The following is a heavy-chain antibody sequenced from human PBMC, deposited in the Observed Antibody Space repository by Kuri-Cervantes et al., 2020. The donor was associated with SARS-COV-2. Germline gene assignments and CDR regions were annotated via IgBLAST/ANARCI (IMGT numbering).Heavy chain of an antibody. V-gene: IGHV4-61*01. D-gene: IGHD3-10*01. CDR1: GASMSDPMSHYY. J-gene: IGHJ5*02. CDR3: ATKLFGEHWFDP. CDR2: IFHTGSN. Sequence: SETLSLTCTVSGASMSDPMSHYYWNWIRLTPGKGLEWIGYIFHTGSNSQNPSLKSRVTISLDTSKSQFSLSLNSVTPADTAVYYCATKLFGEHWFDPWGQGILATVSS.